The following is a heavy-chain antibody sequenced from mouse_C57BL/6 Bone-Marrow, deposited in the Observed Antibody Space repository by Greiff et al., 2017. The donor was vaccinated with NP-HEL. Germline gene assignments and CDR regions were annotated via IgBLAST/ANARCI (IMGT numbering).Heavy chain of an antibody. Sequence: QVQLQQPGAELVKPGASVKLSCKASGYTFTSYWMQWVKQRPGQGLEWIGEIDPSDSYTNYNQTFKGKATLTVDPSSSTAYMQLSSLTSEDSAVYYCARSDGSSYQYYVDYWGQGATLTVSS. CDR2: IDPSDSYT. D-gene: IGHD1-1*01. CDR1: GYTFTSYW. V-gene: IGHV1-50*01. J-gene: IGHJ2*01. CDR3: ARSDGSSYQYYVDY.